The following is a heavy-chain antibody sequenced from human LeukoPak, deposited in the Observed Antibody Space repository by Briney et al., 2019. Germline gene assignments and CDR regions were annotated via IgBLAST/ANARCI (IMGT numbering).Heavy chain of an antibody. D-gene: IGHD6-13*01. J-gene: IGHJ4*02. CDR2: ISTRSNYI. CDR1: GITLTSYV. CDR3: ARDYVAGLSGAGPFEY. Sequence: SGGSLRLSCAASGITLTSYVMSWVRQVPGKGLEWVSSISTRSNYIYYRDSVKGRFTISRDNARNSLFLQMNSLRPEDTAMYYCARDYVAGLSGAGPFEYWGQGTLVTVSS. V-gene: IGHV3-21*01.